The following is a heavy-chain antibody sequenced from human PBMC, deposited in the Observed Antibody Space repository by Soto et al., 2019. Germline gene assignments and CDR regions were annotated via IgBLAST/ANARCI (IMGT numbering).Heavy chain of an antibody. Sequence: SETLSLTCAVSGGSISSSNWWSWVRQPPGKGLEWIGEIYHSGSTNYNPSLKSRVTISVDKSKNQFSLKLSSVTAADTAVYYCARAVSYYDILTGVRDYYGMDVWVQGTTVTVSS. J-gene: IGHJ6*02. CDR2: IYHSGST. CDR3: ARAVSYYDILTGVRDYYGMDV. D-gene: IGHD3-9*01. CDR1: GGSISSSNW. V-gene: IGHV4-4*02.